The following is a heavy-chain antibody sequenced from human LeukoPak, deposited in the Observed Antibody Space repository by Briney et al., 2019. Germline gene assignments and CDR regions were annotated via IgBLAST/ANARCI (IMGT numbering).Heavy chain of an antibody. CDR2: LTNSGST. D-gene: IGHD3-3*01. V-gene: IGHV4-59*08. J-gene: IGHJ6*03. CDR3: ARHRRNDFWSGLGYYYMDV. CDR1: GGSIDSYY. Sequence: SETLSLTCIVSGGSIDSYYWSWIRQPPGKGLEWIGYLTNSGSTKYNPSLNSRVTLSEDTSRNQVSLKLKYVTAADTVVYFCARHRRNDFWSGLGYYYMDVWGTGITVTVSS.